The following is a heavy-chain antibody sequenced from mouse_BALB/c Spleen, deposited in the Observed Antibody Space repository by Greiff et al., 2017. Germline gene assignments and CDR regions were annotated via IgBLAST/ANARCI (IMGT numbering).Heavy chain of an antibody. CDR2: ISSGGSYT. CDR1: GFTFSSYT. CDR3: TRDESTVVGDAMDY. V-gene: IGHV5-6-4*01. J-gene: IGHJ4*01. Sequence: EVHLVESGGGLVKPGGSLKLSCAASGFTFSSYTMSWVRQTPEKRLEWVATISSGGSYTYYPDSVKGRFTISRDNAKNTLYLQMSSLKSEDTAMYYCTRDESTVVGDAMDYWGQGTSVTVSS. D-gene: IGHD1-1*01.